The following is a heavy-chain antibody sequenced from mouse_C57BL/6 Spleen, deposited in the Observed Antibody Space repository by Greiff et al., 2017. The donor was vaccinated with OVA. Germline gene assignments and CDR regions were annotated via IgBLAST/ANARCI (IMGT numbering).Heavy chain of an antibody. CDR1: GFTFSSYA. D-gene: IGHD1-1*01. V-gene: IGHV5-9-1*02. CDR3: KREEVTTVVMDY. Sequence: EVQRVESGEGLVKPGGSLKLSCAASGFTFSSYAMSWVRQTPEKRLEWVAYFSSGGDYIYYADTVKGRFTISRDNARNTLYLQMSSLKSEDTAMYYCKREEVTTVVMDYWGQGTSVTVSS. J-gene: IGHJ4*01. CDR2: FSSGGDYI.